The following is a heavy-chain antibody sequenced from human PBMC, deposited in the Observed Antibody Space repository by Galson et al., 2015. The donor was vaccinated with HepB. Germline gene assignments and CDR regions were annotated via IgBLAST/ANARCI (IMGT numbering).Heavy chain of an antibody. CDR2: INPNSGGT. V-gene: IGHV1-2*02. CDR1: GYTFTGYY. CDR3: ARDSEGIAVAGFDY. D-gene: IGHD6-19*01. Sequence: SVKVSCKASGYTFTGYYMHWVRQAPGQGLEWMGWINPNSGGTNYAQKFQGRVTMTRDTSISTAYMELSRLRSDDTAVYYCARDSEGIAVAGFDYWGQGTLVTVSS. J-gene: IGHJ4*02.